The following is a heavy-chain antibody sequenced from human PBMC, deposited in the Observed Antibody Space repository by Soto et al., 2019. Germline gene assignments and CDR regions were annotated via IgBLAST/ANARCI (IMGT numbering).Heavy chain of an antibody. CDR2: INWNGGST. CDR1: GFTFDDYG. J-gene: IGHJ3*02. CDR3: ASHPPSSYYYAFDI. D-gene: IGHD3-10*01. Sequence: EVQPVESGGGVVRPGGSLRLSCAASGFTFDDYGMSWVRQAPGKGLEWVSGINWNGGSTGYADSVKGRFTISRDNAKNSLYLQMNSLRAEDTALYYCASHPPSSYYYAFDIWGQGTMVTVSS. V-gene: IGHV3-20*04.